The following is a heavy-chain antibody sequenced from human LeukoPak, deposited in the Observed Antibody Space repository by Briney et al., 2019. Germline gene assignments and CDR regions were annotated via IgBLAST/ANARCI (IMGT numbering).Heavy chain of an antibody. J-gene: IGHJ2*01. D-gene: IGHD3-22*01. CDR3: ARSSAMIVAGEWHFDL. CDR2: ISGYNDVT. Sequence: ASVKVSCKSSGYTFNNYAISWVRQAPGQGLEWMGWISGYNDVTYYAETLQGRLMMTTDTSTGTAYMDLRTLRSDDTAVYYCARSSAMIVAGEWHFDLWGRGTLVTVSS. V-gene: IGHV1-18*01. CDR1: GYTFNNYA.